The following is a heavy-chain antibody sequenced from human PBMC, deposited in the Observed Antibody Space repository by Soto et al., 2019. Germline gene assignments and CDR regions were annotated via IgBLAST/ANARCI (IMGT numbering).Heavy chain of an antibody. D-gene: IGHD3-3*01. Sequence: SETLSLTCAVYGESFSGYIWTWIRQTPGKGLEWIGQIYHSGSTNYTPSLKSRVTISVDKSKNQFSLKLSSVTAADTAVYYCASSRPQDYDFWSGYYYFDYWGQGTLVTVSS. J-gene: IGHJ4*02. CDR3: ASSRPQDYDFWSGYYYFDY. CDR1: GESFSGYI. V-gene: IGHV4-34*01. CDR2: IYHSGST.